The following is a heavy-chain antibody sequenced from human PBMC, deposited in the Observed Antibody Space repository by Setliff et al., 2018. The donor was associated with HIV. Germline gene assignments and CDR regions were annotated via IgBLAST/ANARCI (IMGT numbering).Heavy chain of an antibody. CDR2: IYPSDSDT. Sequence: LGESLKISCKASGYSFTTYWIAWVRQMPGKGLEWMGIIYPSDSDTRYSPSFQGQVTISADKSISTAYLQWNSLKASDTALYYCARSPRDSSGWFGEGDYWGQGTLVTVSS. CDR1: GYSFTTYW. J-gene: IGHJ4*02. D-gene: IGHD6-19*01. V-gene: IGHV5-51*01. CDR3: ARSPRDSSGWFGEGDY.